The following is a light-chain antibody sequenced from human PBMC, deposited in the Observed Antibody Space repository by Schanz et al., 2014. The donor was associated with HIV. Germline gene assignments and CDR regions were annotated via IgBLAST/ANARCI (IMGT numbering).Light chain of an antibody. V-gene: IGLV2-14*02. CDR2: GVD. J-gene: IGLJ3*02. CDR3: SSYTSSTWV. CDR1: STDVGGYDL. Sequence: QSALTQPASVSGSPGQSITISCTGSSTDVGGYDLVSWYQQHPGQVPQLMIYGVDKRPSGVSHRFSGAKSGNTASLTISGLQAEDEADYYCSSYTSSTWVFGGGTKLTVL.